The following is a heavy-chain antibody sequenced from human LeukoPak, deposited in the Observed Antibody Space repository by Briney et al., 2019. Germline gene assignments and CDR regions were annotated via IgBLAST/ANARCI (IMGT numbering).Heavy chain of an antibody. V-gene: IGHV4-59*01. Sequence: PSETLSLTCTVSGGSISSYYWSWIRQPPGKGLEWIGYYSGTTNYNPSLKGRVTISVDTSKNQFSLKLSSVTAADTAVYYCARGVYIAAAQYAYWGQGTLVTVSS. D-gene: IGHD6-13*01. CDR1: GGSISSYY. CDR2: YSGTT. CDR3: ARGVYIAAAQYAY. J-gene: IGHJ4*02.